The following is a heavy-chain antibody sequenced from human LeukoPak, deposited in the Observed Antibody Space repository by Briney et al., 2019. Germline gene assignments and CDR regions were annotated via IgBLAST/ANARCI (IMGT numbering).Heavy chain of an antibody. V-gene: IGHV4-59*08. D-gene: IGHD6-19*01. CDR2: IYYSGST. Sequence: SETLSLTCTVSGGSISSYYWSWIRQPPGKGLEWIGYIYYSGSTNYNPSLKSRVTISVDTSKNQFSLKLSSVTAADTAVYYCARHSSGWQPHWYFDLWGRGTLVTVSS. CDR3: ARHSSGWQPHWYFDL. CDR1: GGSISSYY. J-gene: IGHJ2*01.